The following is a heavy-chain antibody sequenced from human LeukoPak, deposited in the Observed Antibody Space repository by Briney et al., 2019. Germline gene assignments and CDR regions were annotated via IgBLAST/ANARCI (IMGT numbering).Heavy chain of an antibody. CDR1: GFTFSSYW. V-gene: IGHV3-74*01. Sequence: PGGSLRLSCAASGFTFSSYWMHWVRQAPGKGLVWVSRINSDGSSTSYADSVKGRFTISRDNAKNTLYLQMNSLRAEDTAVYYCAREGSDYSNYEGSHWFDPWGQGTLVTVSS. J-gene: IGHJ5*02. D-gene: IGHD4-11*01. CDR3: AREGSDYSNYEGSHWFDP. CDR2: INSDGSST.